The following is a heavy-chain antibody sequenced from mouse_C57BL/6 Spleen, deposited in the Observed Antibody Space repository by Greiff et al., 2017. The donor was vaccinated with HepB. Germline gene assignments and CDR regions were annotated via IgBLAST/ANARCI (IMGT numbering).Heavy chain of an antibody. V-gene: IGHV1-19*01. CDR1: GYTFTDYY. Sequence: EVQVVESGPVLVKPGASVKMSCKASGYTFTDYYMNWVKQSHGKSLEWIGVINPYNGGTSYNQKFKGKATLTVDKSSSTAYMELNSLTSEDSAVYYCARNDYDGAWFAYWGQGTLVTVSA. CDR3: ARNDYDGAWFAY. CDR2: INPYNGGT. D-gene: IGHD2-4*01. J-gene: IGHJ3*01.